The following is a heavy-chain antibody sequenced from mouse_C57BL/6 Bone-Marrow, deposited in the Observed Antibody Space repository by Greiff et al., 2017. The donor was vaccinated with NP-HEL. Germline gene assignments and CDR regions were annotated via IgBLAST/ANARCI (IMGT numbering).Heavy chain of an antibody. V-gene: IGHV14-1*01. CDR3: SITTVVATGYFDY. CDR2: IDPEDGDT. D-gene: IGHD1-1*01. CDR1: GFNIKDYY. Sequence: VHVKQSGAELVRPGASVKLSCTASGFNIKDYYMHWVKQRPEQGLEWIGRIDPEDGDTEYAPKFQGKATMTADTSSNTAYLQLSSLTSEDTAVYYCSITTVVATGYFDYWGQGTTLTVSS. J-gene: IGHJ2*01.